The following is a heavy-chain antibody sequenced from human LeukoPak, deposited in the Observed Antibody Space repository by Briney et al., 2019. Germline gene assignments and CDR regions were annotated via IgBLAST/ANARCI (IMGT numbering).Heavy chain of an antibody. J-gene: IGHJ4*02. V-gene: IGHV5-51*01. CDR3: ARRRDLYSGSYYPFDY. Sequence: GESLKISCKGSGYSFTSYWIGWVRQMPGKGLEWMGIIYPGDSDTKYSPSFQGQVTISADKSISTAYLQWSSLKASDTAMYYCARRRDLYSGSYYPFDYWGQGTLVTVSS. D-gene: IGHD1-26*01. CDR1: GYSFTSYW. CDR2: IYPGDSDT.